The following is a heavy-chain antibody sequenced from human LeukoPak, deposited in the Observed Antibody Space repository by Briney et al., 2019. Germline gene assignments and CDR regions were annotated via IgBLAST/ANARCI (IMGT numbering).Heavy chain of an antibody. CDR3: SRVGSGGSLDY. CDR1: GYTFTSYY. Sequence: ASVKVSCKASGYTFTSYYMHWVRQAPGQGLEWMGIINPSGGSTSYAQKFQGRVTMTRDMSTSTVYMELSSLRSEDTAVYYCSRVGSGGSLDYWGQGTLVTVSS. J-gene: IGHJ4*02. CDR2: INPSGGST. D-gene: IGHD2-15*01. V-gene: IGHV1-46*01.